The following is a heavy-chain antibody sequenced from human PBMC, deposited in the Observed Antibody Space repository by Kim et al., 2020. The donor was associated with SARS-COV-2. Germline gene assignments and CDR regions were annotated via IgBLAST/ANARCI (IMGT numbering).Heavy chain of an antibody. D-gene: IGHD6-19*01. CDR2: IKSKTDGGTT. J-gene: IGHJ2*01. CDR3: TTVPRLGRYFDL. V-gene: IGHV3-15*01. CDR1: GFTFSNAW. Sequence: GGSLRLSCAASGFTFSNAWMSWVRRAPGKGLEWVGRIKSKTDGGTTDYAAPVKGRFTISRDDSKNTLYLQMNSLKTEDTAVYYCTTVPRLGRYFDLWGRGTLVTVSS.